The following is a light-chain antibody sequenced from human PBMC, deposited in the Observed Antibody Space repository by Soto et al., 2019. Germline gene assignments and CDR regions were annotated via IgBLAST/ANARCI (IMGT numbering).Light chain of an antibody. CDR3: SSYTSSSSGV. CDR2: DGS. Sequence: STLTQPASVSGSTGRSITISCTGTSSDVGGYNYVSRYQQHPGKAPKLMIYDGSNRPSGVSNRFSGSKSGNTASLTISGLQAEDEADYYCSSYTSSSSGVFGTGTKVTVL. CDR1: SSDVGGYNY. V-gene: IGLV2-14*01. J-gene: IGLJ1*01.